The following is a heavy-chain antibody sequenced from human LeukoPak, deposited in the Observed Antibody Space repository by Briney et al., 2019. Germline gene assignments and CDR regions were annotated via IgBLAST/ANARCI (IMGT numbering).Heavy chain of an antibody. CDR2: ISWDGGRT. D-gene: IGHD6-13*01. V-gene: IGHV3-43*01. Sequence: GGSLRLSCAASGFTFDDYTMHWVGQAPGKGLEWVSLISWDGGRTDYADSVKGRFNISRDNNKNSLYLQMNSLRTEDTALYYCAKDMGSSSSSWWSFDYWGQGTPVTVSS. CDR1: GFTFDDYT. CDR3: AKDMGSSSSSWWSFDY. J-gene: IGHJ4*02.